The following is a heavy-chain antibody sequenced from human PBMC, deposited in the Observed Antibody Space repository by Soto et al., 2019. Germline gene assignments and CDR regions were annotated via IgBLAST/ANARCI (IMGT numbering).Heavy chain of an antibody. D-gene: IGHD6-13*01. J-gene: IGHJ4*02. CDR2: INSDGSST. CDR3: ARDTSSSWYGSPKHDY. CDR1: GFTFSSYW. V-gene: IGHV3-74*01. Sequence: GGSLRLSCAASGFTFSSYWMHWVRQAPGKGLVWVSRINSDGSSTSYADSVKGRFTISRDNAKNTLYLQMNSLRAEDTAVYYCARDTSSSWYGSPKHDYWGQGTLVNVSS.